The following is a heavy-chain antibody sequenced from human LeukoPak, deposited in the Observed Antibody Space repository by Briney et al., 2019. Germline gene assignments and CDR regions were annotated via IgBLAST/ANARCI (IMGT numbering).Heavy chain of an antibody. Sequence: GRSLRLSCAASGFAFSAHGMHWVRQAPGKGLEWVSAISGGGGTTYYADSVKGRFTISRDNSKNTLFLQMNSLRAEDTAVYYCAKGREGLSSGYDLEYFDYWGQGTLVTVSS. V-gene: IGHV3-23*01. CDR1: GFAFSAHG. CDR2: ISGGGGTT. D-gene: IGHD5-12*01. CDR3: AKGREGLSSGYDLEYFDY. J-gene: IGHJ4*02.